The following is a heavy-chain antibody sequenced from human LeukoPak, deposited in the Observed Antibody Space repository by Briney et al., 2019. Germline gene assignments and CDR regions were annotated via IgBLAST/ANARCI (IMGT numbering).Heavy chain of an antibody. D-gene: IGHD5-12*01. CDR3: ARGPRAVATIGAFDI. V-gene: IGHV4-34*01. CDR1: GGSFSGYY. J-gene: IGHJ3*02. Sequence: PSETLSLTCAVYGGSFSGYYWSWIRQPPGKGLEWIGEINHSGSTNYNPSLKSRVTISVDTSKNQFSLKLSSVTAADTAVYYCARGPRAVATIGAFDIWGQGTMVTVSS. CDR2: INHSGST.